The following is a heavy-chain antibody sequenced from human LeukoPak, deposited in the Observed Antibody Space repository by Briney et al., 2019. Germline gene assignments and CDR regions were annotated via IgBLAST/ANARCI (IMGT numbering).Heavy chain of an antibody. V-gene: IGHV3-33*01. CDR1: GFTFSSYG. J-gene: IGHJ4*02. CDR3: AREFPPNPDYGDYYFDY. CDR2: IWYDGSNK. Sequence: PGGSLRLSCAASGFTFSSYGIHWVRQAPGKGLEWVAVIWYDGSNKYYADSVKGRFTISRDNSKNTLYLQMNSLRAEDTAVYYCAREFPPNPDYGDYYFDYWGQGTLVTVSS. D-gene: IGHD4-17*01.